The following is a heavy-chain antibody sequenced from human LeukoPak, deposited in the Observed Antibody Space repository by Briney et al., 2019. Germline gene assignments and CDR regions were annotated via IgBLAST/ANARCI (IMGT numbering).Heavy chain of an antibody. Sequence: SETLSLTCAVYGGSFSGYYWSWIRQPPGKGLEWIGEINHSGSTNYNPSLKSRVTISVDTSKNQFSLKLSSVTAADTAVYYCARARTYTYFDYWGQGTLVTVSS. CDR2: INHSGST. CDR3: ARARTYTYFDY. D-gene: IGHD2-2*02. V-gene: IGHV4-34*01. J-gene: IGHJ4*02. CDR1: GGSFSGYY.